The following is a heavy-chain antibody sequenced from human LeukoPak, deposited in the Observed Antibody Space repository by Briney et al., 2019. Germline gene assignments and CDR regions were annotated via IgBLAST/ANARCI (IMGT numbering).Heavy chain of an antibody. CDR3: ARDIWMVRGENGMDV. J-gene: IGHJ6*02. CDR1: GGSISSSSYY. Sequence: SETLSLTCTVSGGSISSSSYYWGWIRQPPGKGLEWIGSIYYSGSTYYNPSLKSRVTISVDTSKNQFSLKLSSVTAADTAVYYCARDIWMVRGENGMDVWGQGTTVTVSS. CDR2: IYYSGST. V-gene: IGHV4-39*07. D-gene: IGHD3-10*01.